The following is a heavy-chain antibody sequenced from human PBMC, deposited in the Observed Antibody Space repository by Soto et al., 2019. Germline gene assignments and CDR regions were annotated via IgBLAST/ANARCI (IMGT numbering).Heavy chain of an antibody. D-gene: IGHD3-3*01. CDR1: GGSFSGYY. Sequence: SETLSLTCAVYGGSFSGYYWSWIRQPPGKGLEWIGEINHSGSTDYNPSLKSRVTISVDTSKNQFSLKLRSVTAADTAVYYCARGGYDFWSGYYSGLYYYYGMDVWGQGTTVTVSS. J-gene: IGHJ6*02. V-gene: IGHV4-34*01. CDR2: INHSGST. CDR3: ARGGYDFWSGYYSGLYYYYGMDV.